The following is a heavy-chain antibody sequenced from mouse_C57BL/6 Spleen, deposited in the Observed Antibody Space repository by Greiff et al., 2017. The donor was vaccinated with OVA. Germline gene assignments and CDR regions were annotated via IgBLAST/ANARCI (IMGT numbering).Heavy chain of an antibody. Sequence: EVNVVESGGGLVKPGGSLKLSCAASGFTFSSYAMSWVRQTPEKRLEWVATISDGGSYTYYPDNVKGRFTISRDNAKNNLYLQMSHLKSEDTAMYYCARGRDYWGQGTSVTVSS. CDR1: GFTFSSYA. CDR3: ARGRDY. V-gene: IGHV5-4*03. CDR2: ISDGGSYT. J-gene: IGHJ4*01.